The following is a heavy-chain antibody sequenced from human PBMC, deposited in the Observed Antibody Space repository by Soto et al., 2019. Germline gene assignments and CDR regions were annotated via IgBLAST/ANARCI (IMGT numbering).Heavy chain of an antibody. CDR1: GFSFSSFA. Sequence: EVQLLESGGGFIHPGGSLRLSCAASGFSFSSFAMNWVRQAPGQGLEWVSIISGSADSTFYADSVKGRFTISRDNSKSTLYLQMNSLRAEATAVYYCAKTRGAMIYAISVYGMDVWGQGTTVTVSS. D-gene: IGHD2-8*01. J-gene: IGHJ6*02. CDR2: ISGSADST. V-gene: IGHV3-23*01. CDR3: AKTRGAMIYAISVYGMDV.